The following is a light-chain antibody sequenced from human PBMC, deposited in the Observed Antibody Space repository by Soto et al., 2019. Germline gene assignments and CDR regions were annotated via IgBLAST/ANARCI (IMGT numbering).Light chain of an antibody. CDR1: QALNTR. CDR2: LTS. V-gene: IGKV3D-11*01. CDR3: QQRSNWRIT. Sequence: EIVLTQSPATLSAFPGDRVTLSCRASQALNTRLAWYQHKPGQAPRLLIYLTSNRAAGVPARFSAWGSGTDFTLTISSLEPEDFAVYYCQQRSNWRITFGQGTRLEIK. J-gene: IGKJ5*01.